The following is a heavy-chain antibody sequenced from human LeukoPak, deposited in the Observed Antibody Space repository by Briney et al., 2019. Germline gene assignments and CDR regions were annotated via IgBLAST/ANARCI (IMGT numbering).Heavy chain of an antibody. V-gene: IGHV3-23*01. J-gene: IGHJ4*02. CDR3: AKALYSAVVVTARDY. D-gene: IGHD2-21*02. CDR2: ISGSGGST. Sequence: PGGSLRLSCAASGFTFSSYAMSWVRQAPGKGLEWVSAISGSGGSTYYADSVKGRLTISRDNSKNTLYLQMNSLRAEDTAVYYCAKALYSAVVVTARDYWGQGTLVTVSS. CDR1: GFTFSSYA.